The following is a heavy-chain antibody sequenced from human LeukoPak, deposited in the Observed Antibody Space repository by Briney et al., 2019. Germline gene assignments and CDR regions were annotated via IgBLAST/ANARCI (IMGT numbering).Heavy chain of an antibody. CDR1: GFTFSSYW. CDR2: IKQDGSEK. J-gene: IGHJ4*02. CDR3: AADSGGSRY. V-gene: IGHV3-7*01. Sequence: GGSLILSCAASGFTFSSYWMSWIRQAPGRGLEWVANIKQDGSEKYYADSVKGRFTISRDNAKNSLYLQMNSLRVEDTAMYYCAADSGGSRYWGQGTLATVSS. D-gene: IGHD2-15*01.